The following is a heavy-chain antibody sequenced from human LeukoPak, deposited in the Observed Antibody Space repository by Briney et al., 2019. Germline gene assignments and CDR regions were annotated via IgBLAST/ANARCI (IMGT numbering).Heavy chain of an antibody. V-gene: IGHV3-48*03. D-gene: IGHD1-14*01. CDR3: ARGRILRSEPFFDF. Sequence: TGGSLRLSSEASGFTFSDYEMHWIRQAPGKGLEWVLYITKTGASKYYAPSVRGRFIISSDTAENSVHLQMNSLRAEDSALYYCARGRILRSEPFFDFWGQGTLVTVSS. CDR2: ITKTGASK. CDR1: GFTFSDYE. J-gene: IGHJ4*02.